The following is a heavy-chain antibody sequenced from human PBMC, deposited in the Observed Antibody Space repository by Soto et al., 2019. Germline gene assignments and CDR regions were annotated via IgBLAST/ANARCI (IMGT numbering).Heavy chain of an antibody. CDR2: LIPLFGTT. Sequence: QVQLVQSGAEVKKPGSSVKVSCEASGGTFSGHAISWVRQAPGQGPEWMGGLIPLFGTTQHAQNFQDRLTITADKSTGTAYMELTSLRFEDTAIYYCARGTNWGYRFDSWGQGTLVTVSS. J-gene: IGHJ4*02. CDR1: GGTFSGHA. V-gene: IGHV1-69*06. D-gene: IGHD7-27*01. CDR3: ARGTNWGYRFDS.